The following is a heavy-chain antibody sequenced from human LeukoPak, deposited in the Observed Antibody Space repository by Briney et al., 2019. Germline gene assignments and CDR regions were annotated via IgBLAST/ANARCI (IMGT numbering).Heavy chain of an antibody. CDR3: ASGFSSSPYFDY. D-gene: IGHD6-6*01. CDR2: ITGSSSYI. J-gene: IGHJ4*02. CDR1: GFTFSDSY. V-gene: IGHV3-21*01. Sequence: GGSLRLSCAASGFTFSDSYMNWVRQAPGKGLEWVSFITGSSSYIYYTDSVKGRFTISRDNAKNSLFLQMNSLRDEDTAVYYCASGFSSSPYFDYWGQGTLVTVSS.